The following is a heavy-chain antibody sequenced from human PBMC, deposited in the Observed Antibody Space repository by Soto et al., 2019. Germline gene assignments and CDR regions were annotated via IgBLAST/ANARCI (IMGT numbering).Heavy chain of an antibody. CDR3: AIPGYCSSTSCTIRMDV. J-gene: IGHJ6*02. CDR2: IIPIFGTA. D-gene: IGHD2-2*01. Sequence: ASVKVSCKASGGTFSSYAISWVRQAPGQGLEWMGGIIPIFGTANYAQKFQGRVTITADESTSTAYMELSSLRSEDTAVYYRAIPGYCSSTSCTIRMDVWGQGTTVTVSS. V-gene: IGHV1-69*13. CDR1: GGTFSSYA.